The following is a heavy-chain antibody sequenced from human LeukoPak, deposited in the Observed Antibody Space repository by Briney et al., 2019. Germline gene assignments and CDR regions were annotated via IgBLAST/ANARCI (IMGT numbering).Heavy chain of an antibody. J-gene: IGHJ4*02. D-gene: IGHD3-16*01. CDR1: GFTFSSYW. CDR2: INSDRSIT. Sequence: GGSPRLSCAASGFTFSSYWMHWVRQGPGKGLVWVSRINSDRSITTYADSVKGRFTISRDNAKNTLYLQMNSLRAEDTAVYYCAIGLPDYWGQGTLVTVSS. V-gene: IGHV3-74*01. CDR3: AIGLPDY.